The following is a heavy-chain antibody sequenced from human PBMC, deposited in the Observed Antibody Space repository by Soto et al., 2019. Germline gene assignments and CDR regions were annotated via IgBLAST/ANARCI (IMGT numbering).Heavy chain of an antibody. CDR2: INPSGGST. CDR3: ASWGRDSSGYYTYFDY. D-gene: IGHD3-22*01. J-gene: IGHJ4*02. Sequence: ASVKVSCKASGYTFTSYYMHWVRQAPGQGLEWMGIINPSGGSTSYAQKFQGRVTMTRDTSTSTVYMELSSLRSEDTAVYYCASWGRDSSGYYTYFDYWGQGTLVTVSS. CDR1: GYTFTSYY. V-gene: IGHV1-46*01.